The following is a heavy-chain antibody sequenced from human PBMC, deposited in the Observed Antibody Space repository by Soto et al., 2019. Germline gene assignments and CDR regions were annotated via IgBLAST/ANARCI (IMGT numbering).Heavy chain of an antibody. J-gene: IGHJ6*02. CDR1: GFTFSSYA. D-gene: IGHD1-7*01. CDR2: ISYDGSNK. Sequence: PGGSLRLSCAASGFTFSSYAMHWVRQAPGKGLEWVAVISYDGSNKYYADSVKGRFTISRDNSKNTLYLQMNSLRAEDTAVYYCARDLRHSILYNWNLDYYYGMDVWGQGTTVTVSS. V-gene: IGHV3-30-3*01. CDR3: ARDLRHSILYNWNLDYYYGMDV.